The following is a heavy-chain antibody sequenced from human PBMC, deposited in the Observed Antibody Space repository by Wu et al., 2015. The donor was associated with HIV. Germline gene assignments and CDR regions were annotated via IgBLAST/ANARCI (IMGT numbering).Heavy chain of an antibody. CDR2: INPNSGGT. CDR1: GYIFTDYY. J-gene: IGHJ4*02. CDR3: ARDPVEAAAAGNAGPHY. Sequence: QVQLVQSGAEVKKPGASVKVSCKASGYIFTDYYMHWVRQAPGQGLEWMGWINPNSGGTNYAQRFQGRVTMTRDTSISTAYMELSRLRSDDTAVYYCARDPVEAAAAGNAGPHYWGQGTLVTVSS. V-gene: IGHV1-2*02. D-gene: IGHD6-13*01.